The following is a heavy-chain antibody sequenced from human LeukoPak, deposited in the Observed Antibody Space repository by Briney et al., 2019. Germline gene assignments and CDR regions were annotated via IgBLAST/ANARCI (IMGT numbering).Heavy chain of an antibody. V-gene: IGHV3-23*01. J-gene: IGHJ4*02. CDR1: GFTFSSYA. D-gene: IGHD6-19*01. Sequence: GGSLRLSCAVSGFTFSSYAMSWVRQAPGKGLEWVSAISDRGDNKQYTDSVKGRLTISRDNSKNTLYLQMNSLRADDTAVYYCAKSSRYGTGWYGRIDYWGQGTLVTVS. CDR3: AKSSRYGTGWYGRIDY. CDR2: ISDRGDNK.